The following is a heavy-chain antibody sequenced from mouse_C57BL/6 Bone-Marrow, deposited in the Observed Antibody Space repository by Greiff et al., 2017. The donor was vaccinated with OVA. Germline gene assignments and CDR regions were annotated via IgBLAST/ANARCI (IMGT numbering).Heavy chain of an antibody. CDR3: TRDDY. CDR2: IDPETGGT. CDR1: GYTFTDYE. Sequence: ESGAELVRPGASVTLSCKASGYTFTDYEMHWVKQTPVHGLEWIGAIDPETGGTAYNQKFKGKAILTADKSSSTAYMELRSLTSEDSAVYYCTRDDYWGQGTTLTVSS. V-gene: IGHV1-15*01. J-gene: IGHJ2*01.